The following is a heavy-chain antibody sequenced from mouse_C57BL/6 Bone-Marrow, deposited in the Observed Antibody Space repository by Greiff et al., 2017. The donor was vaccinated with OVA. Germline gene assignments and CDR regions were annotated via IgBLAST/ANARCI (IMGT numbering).Heavy chain of an antibody. CDR1: GYAFTNYL. D-gene: IGHD1-1*01. CDR2: INPGSGGT. V-gene: IGHV1-54*01. Sequence: QVQLQQSGAELVRPGTSVKVSCKASGYAFTNYLIEWVKQRPGQGLEWIGVINPGSGGTNYNEKFKGKATLTADKSSSTAYMQLSSLTSEDAAVYVCARSMRLLPFADWGQGTMVTVSA. J-gene: IGHJ3*01. CDR3: ARSMRLLPFAD.